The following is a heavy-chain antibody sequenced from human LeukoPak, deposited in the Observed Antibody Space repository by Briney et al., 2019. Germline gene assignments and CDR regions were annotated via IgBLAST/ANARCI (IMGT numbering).Heavy chain of an antibody. V-gene: IGHV4-61*02. CDR1: GGSISSGSYY. J-gene: IGHJ6*03. CDR3: ARDYYDFWSGYYNYYYYYMDV. Sequence: SETLSLTCTVSGGSISSGSYYWSWIRQPAGQGLEYIGRMYTSGSTNYNPSLKSRVTISVDTSKNQFSLKLSSVTAADTAVYYCARDYYDFWSGYYNYYYYYMDVWGKGTTVTVSS. CDR2: MYTSGST. D-gene: IGHD3-3*01.